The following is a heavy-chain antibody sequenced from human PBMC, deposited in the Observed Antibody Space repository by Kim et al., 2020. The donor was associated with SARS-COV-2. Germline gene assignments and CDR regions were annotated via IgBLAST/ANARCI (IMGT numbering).Heavy chain of an antibody. J-gene: IGHJ3*02. Sequence: TVKGRFTISRDTAKNSLYLQMNSLRDEDTAVYYCARGPLRYLGGGASDIWGQGTMVTVSS. CDR3: ARGPLRYLGGGASDI. V-gene: IGHV3-48*02. D-gene: IGHD3-9*01.